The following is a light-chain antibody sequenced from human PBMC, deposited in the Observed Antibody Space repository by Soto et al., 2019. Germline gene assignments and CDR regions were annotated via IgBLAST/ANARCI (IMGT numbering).Light chain of an antibody. CDR3: AAWDDSLNGHVL. CDR1: SSNIGVNS. V-gene: IGLV1-44*01. Sequence: QSVLTQPPSASGTPGQTVSISCSGTSSNIGVNSVSWYQHLPGAAPKLLIHSNDQRPSGVPVRFSGFKSGTSASLAISGLQSEDEADYYCAAWDDSLNGHVLFGGWTKLNVL. CDR2: SND. J-gene: IGLJ2*01.